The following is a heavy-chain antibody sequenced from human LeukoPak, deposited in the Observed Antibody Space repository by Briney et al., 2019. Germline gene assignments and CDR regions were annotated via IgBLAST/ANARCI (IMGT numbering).Heavy chain of an antibody. CDR1: GYTLTELS. V-gene: IGHV1-24*01. D-gene: IGHD3-9*01. Sequence: ASVKVSCEVSGYTLTELSMHWVRQAPGKGLEWMGGFDPEDGETIYAQKFQGRVTMTEDTSTDTAYMELSSLRSEDTAAYYCATGLVALLRWAFDIWGQGTMVTVSS. CDR2: FDPEDGET. CDR3: ATGLVALLRWAFDI. J-gene: IGHJ3*02.